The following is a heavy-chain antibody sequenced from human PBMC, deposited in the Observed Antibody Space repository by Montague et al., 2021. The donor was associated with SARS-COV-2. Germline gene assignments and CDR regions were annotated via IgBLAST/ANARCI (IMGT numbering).Heavy chain of an antibody. CDR2: IWYDGSNK. V-gene: IGHV3-33*01. D-gene: IGHD1-26*01. J-gene: IGHJ4*02. CDR1: GFTFSSYG. Sequence: SLRLSCAASGFTFSSYGMHWVRQAPGKGLEWVAVIWYDGSNKHYADSVKGRFTISRDNSKNTLYLQMNNLRAEDTAVYYCAREGQVGATTGFDYWGQGTLVTVSS. CDR3: AREGQVGATTGFDY.